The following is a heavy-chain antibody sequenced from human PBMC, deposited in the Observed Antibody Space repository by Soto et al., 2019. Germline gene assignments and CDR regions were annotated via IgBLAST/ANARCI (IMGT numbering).Heavy chain of an antibody. V-gene: IGHV1-18*01. CDR3: ARGYGSGSYYNVFAFDY. D-gene: IGHD3-10*01. CDR1: GYTFTSYG. Sequence: GASVKVSCKASGYTFTSYGISWVRQAPGQGLEWMGWISAYNGNTNYAQKLQGRVTMTTDTSTSTAYMELRSLRSDDTAVYYCARGYGSGSYYNVFAFDYWGQGTLFTVSS. J-gene: IGHJ4*02. CDR2: ISAYNGNT.